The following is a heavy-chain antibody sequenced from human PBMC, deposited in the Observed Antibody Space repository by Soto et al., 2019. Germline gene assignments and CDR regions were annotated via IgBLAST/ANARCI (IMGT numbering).Heavy chain of an antibody. Sequence: SVKVSCKASGGPFSSYAISRVRQAPGQGLEWLGGIIPIFGTANYAQKFQGRVPITADEPTSTADMTLSSLSSEDTAVYYFARAARWYYYDSSGYPPFGMDVWGQGTTVTVSS. D-gene: IGHD3-22*01. V-gene: IGHV1-69*13. CDR3: ARAARWYYYDSSGYPPFGMDV. J-gene: IGHJ6*02. CDR1: GGPFSSYA. CDR2: IIPIFGTA.